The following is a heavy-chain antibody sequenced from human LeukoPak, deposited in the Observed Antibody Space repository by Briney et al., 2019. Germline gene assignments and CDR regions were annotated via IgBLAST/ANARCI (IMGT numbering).Heavy chain of an antibody. CDR3: ARDLRYGDEGY. J-gene: IGHJ4*02. CDR1: GGTFNNSA. V-gene: IGHV1-69*05. Sequence: SVEVSCKTSGGTFNNSAISWVRQAPGQWLEWLGGIMPLFGTAGYAQKFQGRVTITKDESTRTVYLELTSLTSDETAVYYCARDLRYGDEGYWGQGTLVTVSS. D-gene: IGHD4-17*01. CDR2: IMPLFGTA.